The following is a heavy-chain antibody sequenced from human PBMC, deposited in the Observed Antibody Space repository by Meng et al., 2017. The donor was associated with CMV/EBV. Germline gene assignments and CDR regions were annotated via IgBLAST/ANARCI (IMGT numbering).Heavy chain of an antibody. CDR2: IYYSGST. CDR3: ARNYEG. Sequence: LRLSCAASGFTFSSYSMNWIRQPPGKGMEWVGYIYYSGSTYYNPSLKSRVPISVDTSKNQFSLKLSSLTSADTAVYYCARNYEGWGQGTLVTVSS. V-gene: IGHV4-30-4*08. D-gene: IGHD1-7*01. J-gene: IGHJ4*02. CDR1: GFTFSSYS.